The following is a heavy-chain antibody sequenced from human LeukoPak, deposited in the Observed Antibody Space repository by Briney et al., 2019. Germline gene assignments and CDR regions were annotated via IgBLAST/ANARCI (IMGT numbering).Heavy chain of an antibody. V-gene: IGHV3-30*03. D-gene: IGHD5-24*01. CDR3: ASLTTINTFEP. CDR2: ISHDGSNK. Sequence: GTSLRLSCGASGFTFNKYGIHWVRQAPGKGLEWVAVISHDGSNKYYADSLKGRFTISRDNSKHTLYLQMDRLRPEDTAVYYCASLTTINTFEPGSQGTRVTVYS. J-gene: IGHJ5*02. CDR1: GFTFNKYG.